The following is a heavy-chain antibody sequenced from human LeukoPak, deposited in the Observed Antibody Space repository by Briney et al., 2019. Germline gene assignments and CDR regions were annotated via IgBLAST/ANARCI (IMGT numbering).Heavy chain of an antibody. V-gene: IGHV1-8*02. CDR2: MNPNSGNT. CDR3: ARGGDSSGWEVDY. Sequence: ASVKVSCKASGGTFSSYAISWVRQAPGQGLEWMGWMNPNSGNTGYAQKFQGRVTMTRNTSISTAYMELSSLRSEDTAVYYCARGGDSSGWEVDYWGQGTLVTVSS. J-gene: IGHJ4*02. D-gene: IGHD6-19*01. CDR1: GGTFSSYA.